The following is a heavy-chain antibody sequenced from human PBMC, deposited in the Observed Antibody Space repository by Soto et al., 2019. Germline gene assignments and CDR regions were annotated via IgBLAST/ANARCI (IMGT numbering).Heavy chain of an antibody. J-gene: IGHJ4*02. Sequence: PSETLSLTCAVYVGSFSGYYWSWIRQPPGKGLEWIGEINHSGSTNYNPSLKSRVTISVDTSKNQFSLKLSSVTAADTAVYYCARVLAVAAFFDYWGQGTLVTVSS. D-gene: IGHD6-19*01. CDR2: INHSGST. CDR1: VGSFSGYY. CDR3: ARVLAVAAFFDY. V-gene: IGHV4-34*01.